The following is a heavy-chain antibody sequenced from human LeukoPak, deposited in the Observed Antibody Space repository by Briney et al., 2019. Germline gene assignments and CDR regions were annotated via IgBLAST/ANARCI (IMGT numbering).Heavy chain of an antibody. CDR1: GGSFSGYY. Sequence: SETLSLTCAVYGGSFSGYYWSWIRQPPGKGLEWIGEINHSGSTNYNPSLKSRVTISVDTSKNQFSLKLSSVTAADAAVYYCARGSRGYTYGWGQGTLVTVSS. J-gene: IGHJ4*02. V-gene: IGHV4-34*01. CDR3: ARGSRGYTYG. D-gene: IGHD5-18*01. CDR2: INHSGST.